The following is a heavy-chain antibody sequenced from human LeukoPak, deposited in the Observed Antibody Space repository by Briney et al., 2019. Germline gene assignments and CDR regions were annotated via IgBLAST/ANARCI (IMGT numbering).Heavy chain of an antibody. D-gene: IGHD1-14*01. V-gene: IGHV1-18*01. Sequence: ASVKVSCKASGYTFTSYGISWVRQAPGQGLEWMVWISADNGNTNYAQKLQGRVTMTTDTSTSTAYMELRSLRSDDTAVYYCARDRRGLLGPRHANWFDPWGQGTLVTVSS. CDR3: ARDRRGLLGPRHANWFDP. J-gene: IGHJ5*02. CDR2: ISADNGNT. CDR1: GYTFTSYG.